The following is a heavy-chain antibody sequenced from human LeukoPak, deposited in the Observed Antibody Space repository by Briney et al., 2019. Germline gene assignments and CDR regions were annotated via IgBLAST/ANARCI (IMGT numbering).Heavy chain of an antibody. CDR2: IIPIFGTA. CDR1: GGTFSSYA. Sequence: SVTVSCKASGGTFSSYAISWVRQAPGQGLEWMGGIIPIFGTANYAQKFQGRVTITTDESTSTAYMELSSLRSEDTAVYYCAADGDLGIPYSSSWYRGFYYYYGMDVWGQGTTVTVSS. D-gene: IGHD6-13*01. CDR3: AADGDLGIPYSSSWYRGFYYYYGMDV. J-gene: IGHJ6*02. V-gene: IGHV1-69*05.